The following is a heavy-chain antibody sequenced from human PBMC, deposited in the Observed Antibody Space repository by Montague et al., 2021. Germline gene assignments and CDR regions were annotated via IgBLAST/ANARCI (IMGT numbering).Heavy chain of an antibody. CDR1: GDSISSKYF. V-gene: IGHV4-4*02. D-gene: IGHD1-26*01. CDR3: AVGSESAWELLHH. Sequence: SETLSLTCTVSGDSISSKYFCSWVRRPLGKGLEWFGEIYHGTTSYSPSLKGRLTVSMDTSKNQFSLKLSSVTAADTAIYYCAVGSESAWELLHHWGQGILVTVSS. CDR2: IYHGTT. J-gene: IGHJ5*02.